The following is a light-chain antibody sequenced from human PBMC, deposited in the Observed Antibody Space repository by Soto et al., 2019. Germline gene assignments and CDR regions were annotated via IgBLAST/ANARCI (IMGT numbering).Light chain of an antibody. CDR1: SSNIGAGYD. Sequence: QSVLTQPPSVSGAPGQRVTISCTGSSSNIGAGYDIHWYQQVPGTAPKPLIYANNNRASGVPDRFSGSKSGTSASLVITGLQAEDEADYYCQSYDTSLSGYVFGPGTKLTVL. CDR3: QSYDTSLSGYV. V-gene: IGLV1-40*01. CDR2: ANN. J-gene: IGLJ1*01.